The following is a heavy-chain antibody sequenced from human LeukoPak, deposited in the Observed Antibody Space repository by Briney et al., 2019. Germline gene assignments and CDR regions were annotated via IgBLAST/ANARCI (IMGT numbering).Heavy chain of an antibody. D-gene: IGHD1-26*01. CDR2: INHSGST. CDR3: ARGGWELLRVRLRGAFDI. Sequence: PSETLSLTCAVYGGSFSGYYWSWIRQPPGKGLEWIGEINHSGSTNYNPSLKSRVTISVDTSKNQFSLKLSSVTAADTAVYYCARGGWELLRVRLRGAFDIWGQGTMVTVSS. CDR1: GGSFSGYY. J-gene: IGHJ3*02. V-gene: IGHV4-34*01.